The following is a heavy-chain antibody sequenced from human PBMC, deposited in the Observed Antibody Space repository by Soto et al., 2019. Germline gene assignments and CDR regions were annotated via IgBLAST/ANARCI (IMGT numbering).Heavy chain of an antibody. CDR3: ARHRIAALTYYYYYGMDV. CDR2: INPSDSYT. Sequence: GESLKISCKGSGYSFTSYWISWVRQMPGKGLGWMGRINPSDSYTSYSPSFQGHVTISADKSISTAYLQWSSLKASDTAMYYCARHRIAALTYYYYYGMDVWGQGTTVTVSS. J-gene: IGHJ6*02. CDR1: GYSFTSYW. V-gene: IGHV5-10-1*01. D-gene: IGHD6-6*01.